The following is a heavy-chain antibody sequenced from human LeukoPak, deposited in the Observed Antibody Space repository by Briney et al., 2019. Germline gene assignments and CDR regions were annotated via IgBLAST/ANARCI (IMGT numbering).Heavy chain of an antibody. J-gene: IGHJ6*02. D-gene: IGHD2-2*01. Sequence: GGSLRLSCAASGFTFSSYAMSWVRQAPGKGLEWVSAISGSGGSTYYADSVKGRFTISRDNSKNTLYLQMNSLRAEDTAVYYCARGGEYQLLSIYYYYGMDVWGQGTTVTVSS. CDR1: GFTFSSYA. CDR3: ARGGEYQLLSIYYYYGMDV. CDR2: ISGSGGST. V-gene: IGHV3-23*01.